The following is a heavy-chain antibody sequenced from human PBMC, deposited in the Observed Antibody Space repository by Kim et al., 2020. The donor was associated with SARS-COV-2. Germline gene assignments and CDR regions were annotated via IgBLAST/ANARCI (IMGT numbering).Heavy chain of an antibody. D-gene: IGHD2-15*01. CDR3: VRGRCSCSICPPGTY. CDR2: INHSGST. CDR1: GGSFSGYF. V-gene: IGHV4-34*01. J-gene: IGHJ4*02. Sequence: SETLSLTCAVYGGSFSGYFWTWIRQPPRGGLQWIAEINHSGSTYYNPSLKSRVSISVDTSKNQFSLTMKSVTAADTAVYFCVRGRCSCSICPPGTYWDQGALVTVSS.